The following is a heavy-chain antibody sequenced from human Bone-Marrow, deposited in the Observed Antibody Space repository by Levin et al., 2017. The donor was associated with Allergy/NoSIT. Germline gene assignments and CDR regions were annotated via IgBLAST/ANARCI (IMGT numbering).Heavy chain of an antibody. Sequence: SETLSLTCTVSGGSITERNYFWGWIRQPPGTGLEWIGSIYYSGSTYSNPSLKSRVSISVDTSKNQFSLKLSSVTAADTAVYYCARHRYDFWSGYYPEYYFDYWGQGTLVTVSS. CDR2: IYYSGST. J-gene: IGHJ4*02. CDR3: ARHRYDFWSGYYPEYYFDY. V-gene: IGHV4-39*01. CDR1: GGSITERNYF. D-gene: IGHD3-3*01.